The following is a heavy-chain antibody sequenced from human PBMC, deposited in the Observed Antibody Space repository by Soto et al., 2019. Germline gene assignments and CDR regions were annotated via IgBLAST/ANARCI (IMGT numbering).Heavy chain of an antibody. CDR2: IYGGGST. J-gene: IGHJ4*02. D-gene: IGHD2-21*01. CDR1: GFTVSNTY. CDR3: AKLWGYYFES. V-gene: IGHV3-53*01. Sequence: GGSLRLSCEVSGFTVSNTYMSWIRQAPGKGPEWVSIIYGGGSTYYTDSVKGRFTISKDNSKNTVSLQMDSLRPEDTAVYYCAKLWGYYFESWGPGTLVTVSS.